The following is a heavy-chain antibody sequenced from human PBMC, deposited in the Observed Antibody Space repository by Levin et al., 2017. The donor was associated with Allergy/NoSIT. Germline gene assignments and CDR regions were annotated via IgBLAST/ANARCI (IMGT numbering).Heavy chain of an antibody. Sequence: SETLSLNCTVSGDSISRYYWNWIRQPPGKGLEWIGYIYYSGSTNYNPSLKSRVTISVDTSKNQFSLKLSSVTAADTAVYYCARAKRKWYFDLWGRGTLVTVSS. D-gene: IGHD1-14*01. CDR3: ARAKRKWYFDL. CDR2: IYYSGST. CDR1: GDSISRYY. J-gene: IGHJ2*01. V-gene: IGHV4-59*01.